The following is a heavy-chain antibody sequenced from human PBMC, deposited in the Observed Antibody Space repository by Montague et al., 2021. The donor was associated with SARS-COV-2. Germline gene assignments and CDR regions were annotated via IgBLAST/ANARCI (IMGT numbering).Heavy chain of an antibody. CDR1: RDSISSHNYF. CDR3: AKDGEALAWGTFDI. V-gene: IGHV4-39*07. Sequence: SETLSLTCTVSRDSISSHNYFWARLRQPPGKGLEWIGSVDYSGLTFYNPSLESRVTISVDTSKKQFSLKVNSVTAADTAVYYCAKDGEALAWGTFDIWGQGTMVTVSS. CDR2: VDYSGLT. D-gene: IGHD3-10*01. J-gene: IGHJ3*02.